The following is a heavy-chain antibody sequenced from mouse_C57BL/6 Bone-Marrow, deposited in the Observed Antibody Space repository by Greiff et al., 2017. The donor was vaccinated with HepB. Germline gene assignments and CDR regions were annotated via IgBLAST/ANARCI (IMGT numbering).Heavy chain of an antibody. J-gene: IGHJ1*03. Sequence: EVQLVESGGGLVKPGGSLKLSCAASGFTFSSYTMSWVRQTPEKRLEWVATISGGGGNTYYPDSVKGRFTISRDNAKNTLYLQMSSLRSEDTALYYCARVPSSYDWYFDVWGTGTTVTVSS. V-gene: IGHV5-9*01. CDR3: ARVPSSYDWYFDV. CDR2: ISGGGGNT. D-gene: IGHD1-1*01. CDR1: GFTFSSYT.